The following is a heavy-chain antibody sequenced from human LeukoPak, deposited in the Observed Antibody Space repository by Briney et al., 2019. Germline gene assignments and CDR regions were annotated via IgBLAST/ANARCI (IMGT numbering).Heavy chain of an antibody. V-gene: IGHV4-61*02. Sequence: SETLSLTCTVSGGSISSGSYYWSWIRQPAGKGLEWIGRIYTSGSTNHNPSLKSRVTISVDTSKNQFSLKLSSVTAADTAVYYCARLRGTMIVVVTPPYYMDVWGKGTTVTVSS. CDR3: ARLRGTMIVVVTPPYYMDV. CDR1: GGSISSGSYY. J-gene: IGHJ6*03. CDR2: IYTSGST. D-gene: IGHD3-22*01.